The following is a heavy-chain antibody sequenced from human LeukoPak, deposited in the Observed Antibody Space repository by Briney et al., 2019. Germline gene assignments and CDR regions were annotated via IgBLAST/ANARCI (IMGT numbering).Heavy chain of an antibody. Sequence: PGGSLRLSCAASGFTFRNYSMNWVRQAPGKGLEWVSGISDSGGTTDYADSVKGRFAISRDNSNNTLYLQMNSLRAEDTAVYYCAKARSGSSSSCYNYWGQRTLVTVSS. J-gene: IGHJ4*02. CDR2: ISDSGGTT. CDR1: GFTFRNYS. D-gene: IGHD2-2*02. CDR3: AKARSGSSSSCYNY. V-gene: IGHV3-23*01.